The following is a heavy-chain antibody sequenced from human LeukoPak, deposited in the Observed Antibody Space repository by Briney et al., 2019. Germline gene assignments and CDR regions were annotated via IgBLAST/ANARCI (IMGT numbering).Heavy chain of an antibody. J-gene: IGHJ4*02. D-gene: IGHD1-26*01. Sequence: GGSLRLSCVASGFTFTRSAMHWVRQAPGKGLEWVAFIQYDGDNKYYADSVKGRFTISRDDSQNTLYLQMNSLAVEDTAVYYCAKRWDSTWSYFDLWGQGTLVTVSS. CDR1: GFTFTRSA. CDR2: IQYDGDNK. CDR3: AKRWDSTWSYFDL. V-gene: IGHV3-30*02.